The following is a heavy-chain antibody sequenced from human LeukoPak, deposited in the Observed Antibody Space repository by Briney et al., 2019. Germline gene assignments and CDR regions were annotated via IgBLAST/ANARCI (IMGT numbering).Heavy chain of an antibody. Sequence: SVKVSCKASGGTFSSYAISWVRQAPGQGLEWMGGIIPIFGTANYAQKFQGRVTITTDESTSTAYMELSSLRSEDTAVYYCARGRGIAGEWLLYYYYMDVWGKGTTVTVSS. J-gene: IGHJ6*03. V-gene: IGHV1-69*05. D-gene: IGHD6-19*01. CDR1: GGTFSSYA. CDR2: IIPIFGTA. CDR3: ARGRGIAGEWLLYYYYMDV.